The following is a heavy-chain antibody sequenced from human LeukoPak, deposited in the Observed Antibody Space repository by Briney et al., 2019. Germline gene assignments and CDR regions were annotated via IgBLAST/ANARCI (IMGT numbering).Heavy chain of an antibody. CDR1: GGSMSDHY. J-gene: IGHJ6*03. V-gene: IGHV4-4*09. D-gene: IGHD3-3*01. CDR2: IYATGNT. CDR3: ARHFRRGYPDSGSSQYFHYIDV. Sequence: PSGTLSLTCAVSGGSMSDHYWSWIRQTPGTTLEWIGYIYATGNTNYSPSLKGLVTISLDTSKNHFSLRLRSVTAADTALYYCARHFRRGYPDSGSSQYFHYIDVWGKGTTVVVSS.